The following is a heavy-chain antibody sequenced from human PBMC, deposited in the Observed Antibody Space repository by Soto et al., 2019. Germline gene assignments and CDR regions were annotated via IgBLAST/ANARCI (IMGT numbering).Heavy chain of an antibody. CDR3: AKKYECSGNYHFRDAH. V-gene: IGHV3-23*01. CDR2: ISGSGGST. Sequence: GASLRLSCAASGFTFSSYAMSWVRQAPGKGLEWVSAISGSGGSTYYADSVKCRFTISRDNSKNTLYLQMNSLRAEETAVYYCAKKYECSGNYHFRDAHWGPGSLVSDPS. D-gene: IGHD2-15*01. CDR1: GFTFSSYA. J-gene: IGHJ4*02.